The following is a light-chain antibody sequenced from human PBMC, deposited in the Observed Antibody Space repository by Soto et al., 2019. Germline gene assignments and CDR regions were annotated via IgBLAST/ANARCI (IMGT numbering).Light chain of an antibody. Sequence: DIQMTQSPSSLSASVGDRVTITCRASQSISSYLNWYQQKPGKAPKLLIYAASSLQSGVSSRFSGTGSETECTLTITGLQADDLATYFCHQYKTYSTFGQGTKVDIK. CDR3: HQYKTYST. V-gene: IGKV1-39*01. CDR1: QSISSY. J-gene: IGKJ1*01. CDR2: AAS.